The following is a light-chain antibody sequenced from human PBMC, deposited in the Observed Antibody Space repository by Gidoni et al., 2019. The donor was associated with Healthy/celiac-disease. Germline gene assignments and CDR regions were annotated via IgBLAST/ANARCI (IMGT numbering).Light chain of an antibody. CDR2: DVS. CDR3: SSYTSSSTPYVV. CDR1: SSDVGGYNY. J-gene: IGLJ2*01. V-gene: IGLV2-14*01. Sequence: QSALTQPASVSGSPGQSHTISCTGTSSDVGGYNYVSWYQQHPGKAPKLMIYDVSNRPSGVSNRFSGSKSGNTASLTISGLQAEDEADYYCSSYTSSSTPYVVFGGGTKLTVL.